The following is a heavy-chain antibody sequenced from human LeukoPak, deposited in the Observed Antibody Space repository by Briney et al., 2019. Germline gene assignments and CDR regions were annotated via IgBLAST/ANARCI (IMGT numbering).Heavy chain of an antibody. Sequence: ASVKVSCKASGYTFTSYYMHWVRQAPGQGLEWMGIINSSGGSTSYAQKFQGRVTMTRDMSTSTVYMELSRLRSDDTAVYYCARYITAAMFDYWGQGTLVTVSS. D-gene: IGHD5-18*01. V-gene: IGHV1-46*01. J-gene: IGHJ4*02. CDR3: ARYITAAMFDY. CDR2: INSSGGST. CDR1: GYTFTSYY.